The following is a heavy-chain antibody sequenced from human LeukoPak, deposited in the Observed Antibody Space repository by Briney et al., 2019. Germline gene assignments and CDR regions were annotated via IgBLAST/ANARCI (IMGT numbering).Heavy chain of an antibody. J-gene: IGHJ4*02. CDR1: GFTFSSYG. V-gene: IGHV3-30*18. CDR2: ISYDGSNK. CDR3: AKGSLLGQWLVTSGGHFDY. Sequence: PGRSLRPSCAASGFTFSSYGMHWVRQAPGKGLEWVAVISYDGSNKYYADSVKGRFTISRDNSKNTLYLQMNSLRAEDMALYYCAKGSLLGQWLVTSGGHFDYWGQGTLVTVSS. D-gene: IGHD6-19*01.